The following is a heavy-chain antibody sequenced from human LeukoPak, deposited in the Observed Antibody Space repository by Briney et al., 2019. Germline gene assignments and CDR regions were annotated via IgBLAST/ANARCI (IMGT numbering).Heavy chain of an antibody. D-gene: IGHD3-10*01. J-gene: IGHJ6*03. CDR3: ARGLREFGYYYYHMDV. V-gene: IGHV4-34*01. CDR1: GGSFSGHY. CDR2: INHSGIT. Sequence: SETLSLTCAVYGGSFSGHYWSWIRQPPGKGLEWIAEINHSGITNYNPSLKSRLTISVDTPKNQFSLRLSSVTAADTAVYYCARGLREFGYYYYHMDVWGKGTTVTVSS.